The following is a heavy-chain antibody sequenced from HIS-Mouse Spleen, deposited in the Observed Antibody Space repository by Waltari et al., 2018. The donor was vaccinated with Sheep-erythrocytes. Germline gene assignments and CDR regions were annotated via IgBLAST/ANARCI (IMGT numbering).Heavy chain of an antibody. CDR3: APWGDAFDI. J-gene: IGHJ3*02. D-gene: IGHD7-27*01. CDR1: GFTFSSYS. CDR2: ISSSSSYI. Sequence: EVQLVESGGGLVKPGGSLRLSCAASGFTFSSYSMNWVGQAPGKGLEWVSSISSSSSYIYYADSVKGRFTISRDNAKNSLYLQMNSLRAEDTAVYYCAPWGDAFDIWGQGTMVTVSS. V-gene: IGHV3-21*01.